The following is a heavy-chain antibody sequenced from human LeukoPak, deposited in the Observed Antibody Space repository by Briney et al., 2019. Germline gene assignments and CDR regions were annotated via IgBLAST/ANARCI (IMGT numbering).Heavy chain of an antibody. V-gene: IGHV1-18*01. CDR1: GYTFTSYG. D-gene: IGHD3-10*01. Sequence: ASVKVSCKASGYTFTSYGISWVRPAPGQGLEYMGWISAYDGNTNYAQKLQGRVTMTTDTSTNTAYMELRSLRSEDTAVYYCARGVGVTRNLFDPWGQGTLVSVSS. CDR2: ISAYDGNT. J-gene: IGHJ5*02. CDR3: ARGVGVTRNLFDP.